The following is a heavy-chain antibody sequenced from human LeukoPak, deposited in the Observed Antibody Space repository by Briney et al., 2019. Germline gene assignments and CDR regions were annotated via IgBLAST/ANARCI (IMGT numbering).Heavy chain of an antibody. V-gene: IGHV4-59*01. D-gene: IGHD6-19*01. CDR1: GGSISSYY. J-gene: IGHJ4*02. CDR2: IYYSGST. CDR3: ARGSYSSGWPAFDY. Sequence: SETLSLTCTVSGGSISSYYWSWIRQPPGKGLEWIGYIYYSGSTNYNPSLKGRVTISVDTSKNQFSLKLSSVTAADTAVYYCARGSYSSGWPAFDYWGQGTLVTVSS.